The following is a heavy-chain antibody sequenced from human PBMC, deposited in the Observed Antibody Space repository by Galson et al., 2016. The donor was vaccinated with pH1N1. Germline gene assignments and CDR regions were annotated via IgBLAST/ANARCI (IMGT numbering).Heavy chain of an antibody. D-gene: IGHD6-6*01. Sequence: SLRLSCAASGFTLSTYWMSWVRQAPGKGLEWVANIKEDGSKIYYVDSVKGRSTISRDNAKNSVYLQMNNLRAEDTAVYCCTQLALAWGQGTLVTVSS. CDR2: IKEDGSKI. V-gene: IGHV3-7*01. CDR3: TQLALA. CDR1: GFTLSTYW. J-gene: IGHJ4*02.